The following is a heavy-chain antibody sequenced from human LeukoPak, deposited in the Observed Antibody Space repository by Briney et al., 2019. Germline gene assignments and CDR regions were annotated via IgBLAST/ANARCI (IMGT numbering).Heavy chain of an antibody. CDR1: GFTFSDYY. Sequence: GGSLRLSCAASGFTFSDYYMSWIRQAPGKGLEWVSYISSSGSTIYYADSVKGRFTISRDNARNSLYLQMNSLRAEDTAVYYCARESFDGALLDYWGQGTLVTVSS. J-gene: IGHJ4*02. V-gene: IGHV3-11*01. CDR2: ISSSGSTI. CDR3: ARESFDGALLDY.